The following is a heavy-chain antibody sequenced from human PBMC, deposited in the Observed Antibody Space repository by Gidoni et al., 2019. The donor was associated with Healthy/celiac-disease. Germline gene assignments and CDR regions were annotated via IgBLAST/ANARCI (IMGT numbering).Heavy chain of an antibody. CDR3: ARGYCNGGVCYVWRRYYYGMDV. J-gene: IGHJ6*02. Sequence: EVQLVESGGGLVQPGGSLRLSCAASGFTFSSYEMIWVRQAPGKGLEWVSYISSSGSTIYYADSVKGRFTISRDNAKNSLYLQMNSLRAEDTAVYYCARGYCNGGVCYVWRRYYYGMDVWGQGTTVTVSS. D-gene: IGHD2-8*02. V-gene: IGHV3-48*03. CDR1: GFTFSSYE. CDR2: ISSSGSTI.